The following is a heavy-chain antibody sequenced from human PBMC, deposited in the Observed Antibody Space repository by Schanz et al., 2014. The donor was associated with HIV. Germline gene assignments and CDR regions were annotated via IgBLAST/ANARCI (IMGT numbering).Heavy chain of an antibody. CDR1: GFSFGGYA. J-gene: IGHJ4*02. CDR2: INWNSAGI. Sequence: EVQLVESGGGLVQPGRSLRLSCAASGFSFGGYAMHWVRQRPGKGLEWVSGINWNSAGIVYADSVKGRVTISRDSAKNSLHLQMNSLRPEDTAFYYCAKDKGMTVAGIDSWGQGTLVTVSS. D-gene: IGHD6-19*01. V-gene: IGHV3-9*01. CDR3: AKDKGMTVAGIDS.